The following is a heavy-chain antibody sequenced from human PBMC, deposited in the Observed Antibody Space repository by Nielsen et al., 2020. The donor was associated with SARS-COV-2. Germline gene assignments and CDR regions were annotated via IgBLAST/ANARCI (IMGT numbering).Heavy chain of an antibody. D-gene: IGHD6-19*01. CDR2: IIPIFGTA. Sequence: SVKVSCKASGGTFSSYAISWVRQAPGQGLEWMGGIIPIFGTANYAQKFQGRVTITADESTSTAYMELSSLRSEDTSVYYCARGEGWLAPDAFDIWGQGTMVTVSS. V-gene: IGHV1-69*13. CDR3: ARGEGWLAPDAFDI. CDR1: GGTFSSYA. J-gene: IGHJ3*02.